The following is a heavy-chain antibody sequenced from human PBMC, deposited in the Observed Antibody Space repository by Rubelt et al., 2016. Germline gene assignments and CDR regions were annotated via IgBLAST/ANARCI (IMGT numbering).Heavy chain of an antibody. CDR2: ISAYNGNT. J-gene: IGHJ3*02. D-gene: IGHD6-19*01. CDR1: GYTFTSYG. Sequence: QVQLVQSGAEVKKPGASVKVSCKASGYTFTSYGISWVRQAPGQGLEWMGWISAYNGNTNYAQKLHGRVNMTTDTATSTAYMELRSLRPDDPAVYYCARDRTWLVPGLDAFDIWGQGTMVTVSS. CDR3: ARDRTWLVPGLDAFDI. V-gene: IGHV1-18*01.